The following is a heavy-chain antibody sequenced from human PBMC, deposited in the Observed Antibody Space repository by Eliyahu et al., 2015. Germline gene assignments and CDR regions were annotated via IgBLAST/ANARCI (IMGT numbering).Heavy chain of an antibody. D-gene: IGHD3-10*01. CDR1: GYMFXNHW. CDR3: ARHDGPYDSYGSAQSGRGIEF. J-gene: IGHJ4*02. V-gene: IGHV5-51*01. CDR2: LPPDXSDS. Sequence: EVVLVQSGAAVRKPGESLKISCKASGYMFXNHWIGWVRQMPGKGLGVGGGLPPDXSDSRYNPSFQGQVTISADKSISTAYLHWNSLKTSDTAMYYCARHDGPYDSYGSAQSGRGIEFWGPGTLVAVSS.